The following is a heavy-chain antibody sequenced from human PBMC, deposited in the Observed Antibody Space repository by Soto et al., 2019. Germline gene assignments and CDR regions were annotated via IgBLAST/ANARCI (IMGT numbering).Heavy chain of an antibody. CDR2: ITSSGGST. V-gene: IGHV3-23*01. D-gene: IGHD2-8*01. J-gene: IGHJ5*02. CDR1: GFTFSNYA. CDR3: ANCPTLYAPTYNWFDP. Sequence: EVQLLESGGGLVQPGESLRLSCAASGFTFSNYAMSWVRQAPGKGLEWVSTITSSGGSTYYADSVKGRFTISRDNSKKTLYLQMNSLRAEDTAVYYCANCPTLYAPTYNWFDPWGQGTLVTVSS.